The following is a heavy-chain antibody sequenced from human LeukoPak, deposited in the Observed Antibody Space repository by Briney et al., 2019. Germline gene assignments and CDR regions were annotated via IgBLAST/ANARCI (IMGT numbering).Heavy chain of an antibody. CDR2: ISTYNGNT. CDR1: GYTFTIYG. D-gene: IGHD2-15*01. V-gene: IGHV1-18*01. CDR3: ARIAKLLHPGSSSDY. J-gene: IGHJ4*02. Sequence: VASVKVSCKASGYTFTIYGISWVRQAPGQGLEWMGWISTYNGNTNYAQKLQGRVTMTTDTSTSTAYMELRSLRSDDTAVYYCARIAKLLHPGSSSDYWGQGTLVTVSS.